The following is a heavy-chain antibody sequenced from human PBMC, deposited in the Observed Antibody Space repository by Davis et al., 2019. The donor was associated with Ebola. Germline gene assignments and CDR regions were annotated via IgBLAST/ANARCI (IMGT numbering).Heavy chain of an antibody. V-gene: IGHV3-21*01. Sequence: GESLKISCAASGFTFSSYSMNWVRQAPGKGLEWVSSISSSSSYIYYADSVKGRFTISRDNAKNSLYLQMNSLRAEDTAVYYCARRGSWYEGAFDYWGQGTLVTVSS. CDR2: ISSSSSYI. CDR1: GFTFSSYS. J-gene: IGHJ4*02. D-gene: IGHD2-15*01. CDR3: ARRGSWYEGAFDY.